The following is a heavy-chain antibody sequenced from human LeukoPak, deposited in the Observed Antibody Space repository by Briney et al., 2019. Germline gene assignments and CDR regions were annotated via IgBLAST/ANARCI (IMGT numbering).Heavy chain of an antibody. Sequence: PSQTLSLTCTVSGGSISSGDYYWSWIRQPPGKGLEWIGYIFYSGSTNYNPSLKSRVTMSLDTSKNQFSLKLNSVTAADTAVYYCARTLPGGIFDYWGQGTLVTVSS. V-gene: IGHV4-30-4*01. CDR1: GGSISSGDYY. D-gene: IGHD2-21*01. J-gene: IGHJ4*02. CDR3: ARTLPGGIFDY. CDR2: IFYSGST.